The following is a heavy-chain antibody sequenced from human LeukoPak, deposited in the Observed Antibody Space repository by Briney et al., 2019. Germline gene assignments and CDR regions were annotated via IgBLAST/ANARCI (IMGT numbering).Heavy chain of an antibody. CDR1: GGSISSYY. V-gene: IGHV4-59*12. Sequence: SEILSLTCTVSGGSISSYYWSRIRQPPGKGLEWIGYIYYSGSTNYNPSLKSRVTISVDTSKNQFSLKLSSVTAADTAVYYCATEVLLWFGEQNYWGQGTLVTVSS. D-gene: IGHD3-10*01. CDR2: IYYSGST. CDR3: ATEVLLWFGEQNY. J-gene: IGHJ4*02.